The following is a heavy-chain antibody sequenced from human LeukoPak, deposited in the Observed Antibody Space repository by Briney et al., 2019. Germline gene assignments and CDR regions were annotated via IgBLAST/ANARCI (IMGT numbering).Heavy chain of an antibody. D-gene: IGHD4-17*01. CDR2: ISSSSSYI. V-gene: IGHV3-21*01. J-gene: IGHJ6*02. CDR3: ARVPSMTTVTTKDSGHYYYYYGMDV. Sequence: GGSLRLSCAASGFTFSSYSMNWVRQAPGKGLEWVSSISSSSSYIYYADSVKGRFTISRDNAKNSLYLQMNSLRAEDTAVYYCARVPSMTTVTTKDSGHYYYYYGMDVWGQGTTVTVSS. CDR1: GFTFSSYS.